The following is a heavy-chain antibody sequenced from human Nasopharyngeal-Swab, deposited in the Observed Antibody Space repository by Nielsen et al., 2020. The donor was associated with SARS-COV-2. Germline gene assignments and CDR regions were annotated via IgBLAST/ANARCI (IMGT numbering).Heavy chain of an antibody. D-gene: IGHD3-10*01. CDR3: ARGYYTSGSYSY. Sequence: ASVKVSCKASGYTFTTYAIHWVRQAPGQRLEWMGWINAGNGNTKYSQKFQGRVTIARDTLASTAYMELSSLRSEDTAVYYCARGYYTSGSYSYWGQGTLVTVSS. V-gene: IGHV1-3*01. CDR2: INAGNGNT. J-gene: IGHJ4*02. CDR1: GYTFTTYA.